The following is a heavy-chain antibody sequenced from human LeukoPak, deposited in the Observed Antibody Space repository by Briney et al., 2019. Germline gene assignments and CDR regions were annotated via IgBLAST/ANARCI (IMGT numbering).Heavy chain of an antibody. J-gene: IGHJ4*02. V-gene: IGHV3-30*04. D-gene: IGHD6-19*01. CDR1: GFTFSSYA. CDR2: ISYDGSNK. CDR3: ARAQEWLVDY. Sequence: GGSLRLSCAASGFTFSSYAMHWVRQAPGKGLEWVAVISYDGSNKYYADSVKGRFTISRDNSKNTLYLQMNSLRAEDTAVYYCARAQEWLVDYWGQGTLVTVSS.